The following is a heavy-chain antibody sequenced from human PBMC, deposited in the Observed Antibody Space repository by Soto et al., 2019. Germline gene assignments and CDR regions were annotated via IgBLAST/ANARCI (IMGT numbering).Heavy chain of an antibody. D-gene: IGHD5-12*01. CDR2: ISWEGGSI. V-gene: IGHV3-9*01. Sequence: EVQLVESGGDLVQPGRYLRLSCSASGFTFNNYAMHWVRQAPGKGLEWVSGISWEGGSIGYADSVKGRFTISRDNAKNSLYLEMNSLRSEDTALYYCAKDHDEDFGYDLDDFNSWGQGTLVTVSS. J-gene: IGHJ4*02. CDR3: AKDHDEDFGYDLDDFNS. CDR1: GFTFNNYA.